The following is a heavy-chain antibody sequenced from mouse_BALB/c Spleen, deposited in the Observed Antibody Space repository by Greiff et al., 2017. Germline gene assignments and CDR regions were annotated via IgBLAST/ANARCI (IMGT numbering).Heavy chain of an antibody. J-gene: IGHJ3*01. V-gene: IGHV5-17*02. CDR2: ISSGSSTI. D-gene: IGHD1-1*01. CDR3: ARGGVLRSLFAD. CDR1: GFTFSSFG. Sequence: EVKLVESGGGLVQPGGSRKLSCAASGFTFSSFGMHWVRQAPEKGLEWVAYISSGSSTIYYADTVKGRFTISRDNPKNTLFLQMTSLRSEDTAMYYCARGGVLRSLFADWGQGTLVTVSA.